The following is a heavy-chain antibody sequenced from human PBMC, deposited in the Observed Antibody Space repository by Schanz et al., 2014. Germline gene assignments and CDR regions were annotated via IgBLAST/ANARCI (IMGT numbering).Heavy chain of an antibody. V-gene: IGHV1-2*04. D-gene: IGHD5-12*01. J-gene: IGHJ4*02. CDR2: INPNSGTT. CDR3: ARAFGGYDPAGALDY. CDR1: GYTFTGYY. Sequence: QVQLVQSGAEMKKPGASVTVSCKASGYTFTGYYMHWVRQAPGQGLEWMGWINPNSGTTNYAQKFQGWVTMTRDTSISTAYMELSRLKSDDTAVYYCARAFGGYDPAGALDYWGQGTLVTVSS.